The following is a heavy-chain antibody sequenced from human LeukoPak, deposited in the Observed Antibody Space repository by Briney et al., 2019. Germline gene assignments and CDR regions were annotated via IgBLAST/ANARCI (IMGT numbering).Heavy chain of an antibody. CDR3: ARDIPAAGTPNWFDP. CDR1: GYTFTGYY. CDR2: INPNSGGT. J-gene: IGHJ5*02. D-gene: IGHD6-13*01. V-gene: IGHV1-2*02. Sequence: ASVKVSCKASGYTFTGYYMHWVRQAPGQGLEWMGWINPNSGGTNYAQKFQGRVTMTRDTSISTAYMELSRLRSDDTAVYYCARDIPAAGTPNWFDPWGQGTLVTVSS.